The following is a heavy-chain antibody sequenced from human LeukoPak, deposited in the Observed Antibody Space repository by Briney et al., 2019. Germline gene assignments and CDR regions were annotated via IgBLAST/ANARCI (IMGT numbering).Heavy chain of an antibody. V-gene: IGHV3-30-3*01. J-gene: IGHJ4*02. Sequence: GGSLRLSCAASGFTFSSYAMHWVRQAPGKGLEWVAVKSYDGSNKYYADSVKGRFTISRDNSKNTLYLQMNSLRAEDTAVYYCARDVEGLGYDFWSGPGSSEPFDYWGQGTLVTVSS. D-gene: IGHD3-3*01. CDR3: ARDVEGLGYDFWSGPGSSEPFDY. CDR2: KSYDGSNK. CDR1: GFTFSSYA.